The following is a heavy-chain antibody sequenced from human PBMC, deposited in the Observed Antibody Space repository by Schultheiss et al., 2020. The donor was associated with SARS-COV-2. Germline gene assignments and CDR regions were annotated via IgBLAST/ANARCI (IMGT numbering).Heavy chain of an antibody. D-gene: IGHD3-22*01. J-gene: IGHJ4*02. V-gene: IGHV4-31*03. CDR2: IYYSGST. CDR1: GGSISSSSYY. CDR3: ARERYYDSSGYYSPNYYFDY. Sequence: SETLSLTCTVSGGSISSSSYYWGWIRQHPGKGLEWIGYIYYSGSTYYNPSLKSRVTISVDTSKNQFSLKLTSVTAADTAVYYCARERYYDSSGYYSPNYYFDYWGQGTLVTVSS.